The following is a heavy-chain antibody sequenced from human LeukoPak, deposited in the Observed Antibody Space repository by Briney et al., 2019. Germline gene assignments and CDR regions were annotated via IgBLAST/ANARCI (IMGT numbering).Heavy chain of an antibody. CDR3: ARDTSSGWTFDY. D-gene: IGHD6-19*01. J-gene: IGHJ4*02. CDR1: GGSISSYY. CDR2: IYTSGST. V-gene: IGHV4-4*07. Sequence: SETLSLTCTVSGGSISSYYWSWIRQPAGKGLEWIGRIYTSGSTNYNPSLKSRVTMSVDTSKNQFSLKLSSVTAADTAVYYCARDTSSGWTFDYWAREPWSPSPQ.